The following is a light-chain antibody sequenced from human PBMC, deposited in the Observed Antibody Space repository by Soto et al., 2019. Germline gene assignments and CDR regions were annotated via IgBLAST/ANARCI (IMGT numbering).Light chain of an antibody. Sequence: QSVLTQPASVSGSPGQSITISCTGTSSDGGGYDYVSWYQLHPDKAPKLMVFEVSNRPSAVSYRFSGSKSGNTASLTISGLQAEDEADYFCSSYSISTAYLFGTGTKVTVL. CDR3: SSYSISTAYL. V-gene: IGLV2-14*01. CDR1: SSDGGGYDY. CDR2: EVS. J-gene: IGLJ1*01.